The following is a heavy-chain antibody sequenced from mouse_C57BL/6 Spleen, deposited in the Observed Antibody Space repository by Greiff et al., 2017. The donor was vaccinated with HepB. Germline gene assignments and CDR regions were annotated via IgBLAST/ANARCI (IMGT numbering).Heavy chain of an antibody. CDR3: ARQSRAY. Sequence: EVQWVESGGGLVKPGGSLKLSCAASGFTFSSYTMSWVRQTPEKRLEWVATISGGGGNTYYPDSVKGRFTISRDNAKNTLYLQMRSLRSEDTALYYCARQSRAYWGQGTLVTVSA. CDR1: GFTFSSYT. CDR2: ISGGGGNT. V-gene: IGHV5-9*01. J-gene: IGHJ3*01. D-gene: IGHD1-1*01.